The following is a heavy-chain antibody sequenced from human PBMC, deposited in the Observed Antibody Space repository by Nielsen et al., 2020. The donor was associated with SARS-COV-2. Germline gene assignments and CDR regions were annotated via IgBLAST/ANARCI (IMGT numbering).Heavy chain of an antibody. J-gene: IGHJ4*02. V-gene: IGHV4-39*02. Sequence: SETLSLTCTVSGGSISGSTFYWGWVRQPPGKGLEWIAAIYYTGSTYYTPSLKSRVTISVGTSKNQYSLKLSSVTAADTAVYYCAREDSSSCHDSWGQGTLVTVSS. D-gene: IGHD2-2*01. CDR2: IYYTGST. CDR1: GGSISGSTFY. CDR3: AREDSSSCHDS.